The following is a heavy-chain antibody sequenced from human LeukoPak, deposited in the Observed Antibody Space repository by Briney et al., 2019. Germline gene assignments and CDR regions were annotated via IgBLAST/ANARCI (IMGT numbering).Heavy chain of an antibody. J-gene: IGHJ4*02. CDR3: ASSTRRYGYSYGYFDY. D-gene: IGHD5-18*01. V-gene: IGHV4-4*02. CDR1: GGSISSSNW. CDR2: IYHSGST. Sequence: SETLSLTCAVSGGSISSSNWWSWVRQPPGKGLEWIGEIYHSGSTNYNPSLKSRVTISVDKSKNQFSLKLSSVTAADTAVYYCASSTRRYGYSYGYFDYWGQGTLVTVSS.